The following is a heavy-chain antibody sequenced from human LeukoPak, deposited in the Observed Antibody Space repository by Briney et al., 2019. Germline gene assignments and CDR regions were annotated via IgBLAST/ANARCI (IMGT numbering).Heavy chain of an antibody. Sequence: PGRSLRLSCTASGFTCGDYAMSWFRQAPGKGLEWVGFIRSKAYGGTTEYAASVKGRFTISRDDSKSIAYLQMNSLKTEDTAVYYCTSFLYGDFWFDPWGQGTLVTVSS. D-gene: IGHD4-17*01. CDR1: GFTCGDYA. V-gene: IGHV3-49*03. CDR2: IRSKAYGGTT. J-gene: IGHJ5*02. CDR3: TSFLYGDFWFDP.